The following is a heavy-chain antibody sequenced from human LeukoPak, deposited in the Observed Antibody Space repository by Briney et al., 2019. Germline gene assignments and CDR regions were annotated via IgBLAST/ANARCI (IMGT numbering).Heavy chain of an antibody. V-gene: IGHV4-34*01. J-gene: IGHJ4*02. CDR3: ARGHYYFGSGSYYPFDF. CDR1: GRSFSGHY. Sequence: SETLSLTCAVYGRSFSGHYWSWIRQPPGKGLEWIGEINHRGSTDSNPSLRSRVTISVDTSNNQFSLRLRSVTAADTAAYYCARGHYYFGSGSYYPFDFWGQGTLVPVSS. CDR2: INHRGST. D-gene: IGHD3-10*01.